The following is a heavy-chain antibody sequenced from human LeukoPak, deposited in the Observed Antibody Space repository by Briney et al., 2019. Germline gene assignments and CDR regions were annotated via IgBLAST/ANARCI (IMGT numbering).Heavy chain of an antibody. J-gene: IGHJ4*02. D-gene: IGHD3-9*01. Sequence: GRSLRLSCAASGFTFSSYAMHWVRQAPGQGLERVAVISYDGSNKYYADSVKGRFTISRDNSKNTQYLQMNSLRAEDTAVYYCARVFLTGYPYYFDYWGQGTLVTVSS. CDR2: ISYDGSNK. CDR3: ARVFLTGYPYYFDY. CDR1: GFTFSSYA. V-gene: IGHV3-30-3*01.